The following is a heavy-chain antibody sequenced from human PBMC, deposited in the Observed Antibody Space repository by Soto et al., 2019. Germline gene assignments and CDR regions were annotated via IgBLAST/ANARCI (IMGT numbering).Heavy chain of an antibody. Sequence: QVQLVQSGAEVKKPGASVKVSCKASGYTFTSYYMHWVRQAPGQGLEWMGIINPSGGSTSYAQKFQGRVTMTRDTSTSKVYMELSSLRSEDTAVYYCAASRNYETTKTYGMDVWGQGTTVTVSS. CDR1: GYTFTSYY. CDR3: AASRNYETTKTYGMDV. J-gene: IGHJ6*02. V-gene: IGHV1-46*01. D-gene: IGHD1-7*01. CDR2: INPSGGST.